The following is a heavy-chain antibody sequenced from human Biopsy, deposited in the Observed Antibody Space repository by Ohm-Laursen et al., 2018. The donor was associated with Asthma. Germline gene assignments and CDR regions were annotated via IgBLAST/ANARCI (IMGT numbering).Heavy chain of an antibody. Sequence: SQTLSLTCTVSGDSITSGGCCWNWIRQHPGKGLEWIGYIHHSGTSYFNPSLKSRVPFSRDTSKNQFSLRLSSVTAADTAMYYCARIPRRSGSYFVDYWGQGTLVTVSP. D-gene: IGHD3-22*01. V-gene: IGHV4-31*03. CDR2: IHHSGTS. CDR3: ARIPRRSGSYFVDY. CDR1: GDSITSGGCC. J-gene: IGHJ4*02.